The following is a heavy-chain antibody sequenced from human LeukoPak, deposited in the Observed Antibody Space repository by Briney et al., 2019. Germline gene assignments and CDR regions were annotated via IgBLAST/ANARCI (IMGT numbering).Heavy chain of an antibody. Sequence: PSQTLSLTCTVSGGSISSGGYYWSCIRQPPGKGLECIGYIYHSGSTYYNPSLKSRVTISVDRSKNQFSLKLSSVTAADTAVYYCARVVTSVSSYFFDYWGQGTLVTVSS. CDR2: IYHSGST. V-gene: IGHV4-30-2*01. J-gene: IGHJ4*02. CDR1: GGSISSGGYY. CDR3: ARVVTSVSSYFFDY. D-gene: IGHD3-10*01.